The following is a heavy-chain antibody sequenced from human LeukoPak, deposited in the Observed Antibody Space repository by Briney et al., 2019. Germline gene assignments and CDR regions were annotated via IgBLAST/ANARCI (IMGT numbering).Heavy chain of an antibody. Sequence: GGSLRLSCAASGFTFSSYGMHWVRQAPGKGLECVSSISSSSSYIYYADSVKGRFTISRDNAKNALYLQMKSRRSEDRAVYYGERDVYGQAYWGQGTMVTVSS. CDR1: GFTFSSYG. CDR2: ISSSSSYI. D-gene: IGHD4-17*01. CDR3: ERDVYGQAY. V-gene: IGHV3-21*01. J-gene: IGHJ4*02.